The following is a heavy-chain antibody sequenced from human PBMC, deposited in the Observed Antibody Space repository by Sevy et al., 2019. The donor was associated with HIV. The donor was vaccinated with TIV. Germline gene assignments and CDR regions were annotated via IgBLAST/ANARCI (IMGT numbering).Heavy chain of an antibody. J-gene: IGHJ4*02. CDR3: VVLATISSSDY. D-gene: IGHD5-12*01. Sequence: ASVKVSCKDSGYTFASYYMHWVRQAPGQGLEWMGRINPNSGAKNYAQKFQGRVTMTRDTSITTAYMELNRLGSDDTAVYYCVVLATISSSDYWGQGSLVTVSS. V-gene: IGHV1-2*06. CDR1: GYTFASYY. CDR2: INPNSGAK.